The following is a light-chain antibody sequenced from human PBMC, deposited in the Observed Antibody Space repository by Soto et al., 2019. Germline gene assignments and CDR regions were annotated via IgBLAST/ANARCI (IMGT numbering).Light chain of an antibody. CDR1: QSVSSSY. Sequence: EVVLTQSPGTLSLSPGEGATLSCRASQSVSSSYVAWYQQKPGQAPRLLMYYASTRATGIPQRFSGGGSGTDFTLTISRVEPEDFAVYYCQHHGTFGQGTTVEIK. CDR2: YAS. V-gene: IGKV3-20*01. J-gene: IGKJ2*01. CDR3: QHHGT.